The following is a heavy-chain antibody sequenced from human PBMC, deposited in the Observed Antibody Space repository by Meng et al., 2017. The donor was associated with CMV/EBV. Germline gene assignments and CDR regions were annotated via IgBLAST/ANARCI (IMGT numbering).Heavy chain of an antibody. CDR3: ARDPSLRWIDY. CDR1: GGSISSSSYY. Sequence: LQLPGSGPGLGKPSEPLSLTCTVSGGSISSSSYYWGWIRQPPGKGLEWIGSIYYSGSTYYNPSLKSRVTISVDTSKNQFSLKLSSATAADTAVYYCARDPSLRWIDYWGQGTLVTVSS. V-gene: IGHV4-39*07. D-gene: IGHD4-23*01. J-gene: IGHJ4*02. CDR2: IYYSGST.